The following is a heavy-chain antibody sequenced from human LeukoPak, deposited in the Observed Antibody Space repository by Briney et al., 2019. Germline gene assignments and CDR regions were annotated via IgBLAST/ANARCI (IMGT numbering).Heavy chain of an antibody. Sequence: PSETLSLTCTVSGGSLSTYFWTWIRQPAGKGLEWLGRIYASGGTTHTPSLKSRVTMSVDTSKSQFSLKLSSVTAADTAVYYCARAVYDTSGYYIDYWGQGTLVTVSS. CDR1: GGSLSTYF. CDR3: ARAVYDTSGYYIDY. CDR2: IYASGGT. J-gene: IGHJ4*02. V-gene: IGHV4-4*07. D-gene: IGHD3-22*01.